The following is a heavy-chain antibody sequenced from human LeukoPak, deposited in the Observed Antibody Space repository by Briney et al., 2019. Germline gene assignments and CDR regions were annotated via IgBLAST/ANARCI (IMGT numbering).Heavy chain of an antibody. D-gene: IGHD6-13*01. CDR3: ARVAAPYYMDV. J-gene: IGHJ6*03. CDR1: GFTVSSNY. V-gene: IGHV3-66*02. Sequence: GGSLRLSCAASGFTVSSNYMSWVRQAPGKGLEWVSVIYSGGSTYYADSVKGRFTISRDNSKNTLYLQMNSLRAEDTAVYYCARVAAPYYMDVWGKGTTVTVSS. CDR2: IYSGGST.